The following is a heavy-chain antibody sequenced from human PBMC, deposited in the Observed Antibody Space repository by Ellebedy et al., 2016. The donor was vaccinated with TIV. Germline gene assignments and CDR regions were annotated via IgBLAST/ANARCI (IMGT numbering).Heavy chain of an antibody. CDR1: GGTFSSYA. CDR2: IIPIFDMA. J-gene: IGHJ5*02. CDR3: ARDPGS. Sequence: AASVKVSCKASGGTFSSYAISWARQAPGQGLEWVGTIIPIFDMANYPQKFQGRVTMTAVKSTSTAYMELNGLKFEDTAVYFCARDPGSWGQGTLVTVSS. V-gene: IGHV1-69*04.